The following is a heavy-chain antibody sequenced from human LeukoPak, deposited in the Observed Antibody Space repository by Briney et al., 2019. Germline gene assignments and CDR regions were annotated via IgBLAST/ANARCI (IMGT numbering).Heavy chain of an antibody. CDR2: IIPIFGTA. CDR1: GGTFSIYA. CDR3: ARGGGGLRLVGRGVHYYGMDV. V-gene: IGHV1-69*13. Sequence: GASVKVSCKASGGTFSIYAISWVRQAPGQGLEWMGGIIPIFGTANYAQKFQGRVTITADESTSTAYMELSSLRSEDTAVYYCARGGGGLRLVGRGVHYYGMDVWGQGTTVTISS. D-gene: IGHD6-19*01. J-gene: IGHJ6*02.